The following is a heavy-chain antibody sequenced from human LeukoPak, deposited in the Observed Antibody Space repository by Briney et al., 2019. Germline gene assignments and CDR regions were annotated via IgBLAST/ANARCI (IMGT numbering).Heavy chain of an antibody. CDR2: IYSGGST. CDR3: ASTPRIYGGNLAGYVQH. D-gene: IGHD4-23*01. J-gene: IGHJ1*01. Sequence: GGSLRLSCAASGFTVSSNYMSWVRQAPGKGLEWVSVIYSGGSTYYADSVKGRFTISRDNSKNTLYLQMNSLRAEDTAVYYCASTPRIYGGNLAGYVQHWGQGTLVTVSS. CDR1: GFTVSSNY. V-gene: IGHV3-53*01.